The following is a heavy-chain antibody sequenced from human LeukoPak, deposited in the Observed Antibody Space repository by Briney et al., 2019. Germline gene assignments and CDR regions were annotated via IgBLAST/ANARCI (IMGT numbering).Heavy chain of an antibody. Sequence: PSETLSLTCAVSGGSFSGYSWSWIRQPAGKGLEWIGRIYTSGSTNYNPSLKSRLTISVDTSKNQFSLKLSSVTAADTAVYYCARDLYYYYYMDVWGKGTTVTVSS. CDR1: GGSFSGYS. CDR2: IYTSGST. V-gene: IGHV4-4*07. J-gene: IGHJ6*03. CDR3: ARDLYYYYYMDV.